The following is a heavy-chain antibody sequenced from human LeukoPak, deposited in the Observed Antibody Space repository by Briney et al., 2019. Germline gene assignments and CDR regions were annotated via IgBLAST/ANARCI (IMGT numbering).Heavy chain of an antibody. J-gene: IGHJ3*02. CDR3: VRESSYAFNI. CDR1: GFTFSGYS. CDR2: ISSTSSII. V-gene: IGHV3-48*02. Sequence: PGGSLRLSCGASGFTFSGYSMNWVRQAPGKGLEWVSYISSTSSIISYVDSVRGRFTISRDNAKNSLYLQMNSLRDEDTAVYYCVRESSYAFNIWGQGTIVTVSS.